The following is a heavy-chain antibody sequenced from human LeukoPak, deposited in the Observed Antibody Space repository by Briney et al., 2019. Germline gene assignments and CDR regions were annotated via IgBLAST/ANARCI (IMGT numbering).Heavy chain of an antibody. Sequence: SETLSLTCTVSGGSITHYYWTWIRQPPGKAXXWIGYSYYSGSTKYNPSLKSRVTISVDTSNNQFSLNLRSVTAADTAVYYCATTTSGGDAFDIWGQGTMVTVSS. J-gene: IGHJ3*02. CDR1: GGSITHYY. V-gene: IGHV4-59*01. D-gene: IGHD1-26*01. CDR3: ATTTSGGDAFDI. CDR2: SYYSGST.